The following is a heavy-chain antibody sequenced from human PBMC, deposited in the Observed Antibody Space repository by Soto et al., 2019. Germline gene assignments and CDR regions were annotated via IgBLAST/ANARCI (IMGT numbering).Heavy chain of an antibody. CDR2: INPNSGGT. CDR3: ARLAYCSSASCYGGHAFDI. V-gene: IGHV1-2*04. J-gene: IGHJ3*02. D-gene: IGHD2-2*01. Sequence: ASVKVSCKASGYTFTGYYMHWVRQAPGQGLEWMGWINPNSGGTNYAQKFQGWVTMTRDTSISTAYMELSRLRSDDTAVYYCARLAYCSSASCYGGHAFDIWGQGTMVTVSS. CDR1: GYTFTGYY.